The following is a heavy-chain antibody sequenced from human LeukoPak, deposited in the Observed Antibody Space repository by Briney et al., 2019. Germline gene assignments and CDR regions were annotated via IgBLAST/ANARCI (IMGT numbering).Heavy chain of an antibody. D-gene: IGHD4-17*01. J-gene: IGHJ4*02. CDR2: IIPIFGTA. Sequence: AVKVSCKASGGTFSSYAISWVRQAPGQGLEWMGGIIPIFGTANYAQKFQGRVTITADESKSTAYMELSSLRSEDTAVYYCARDGDYPPYYFDYWGQGTLVTVSS. CDR3: ARDGDYPPYYFDY. CDR1: GGTFSSYA. V-gene: IGHV1-69*13.